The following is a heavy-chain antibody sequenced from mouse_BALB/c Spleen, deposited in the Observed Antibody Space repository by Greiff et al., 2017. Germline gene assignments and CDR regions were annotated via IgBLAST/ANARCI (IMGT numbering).Heavy chain of an antibody. CDR2: ISYDGSN. D-gene: IGHD3-1*01. Sequence: EVKLLESGPGLVNPSQSLSLTCSVTGYSITSGYYWTWIRQFPGTKLEWMGYISYDGSNNYNPSLKNRISITRDTSKNQFFLKLNSVTTEDTATYYGALQLGLGKLGDWGQGTLVTVAA. V-gene: IGHV3-6*02. CDR3: ALQLGLGKLGD. J-gene: IGHJ3*01. CDR1: GYSITSGYY.